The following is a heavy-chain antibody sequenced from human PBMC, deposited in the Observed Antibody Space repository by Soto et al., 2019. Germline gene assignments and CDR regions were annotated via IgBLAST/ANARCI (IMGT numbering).Heavy chain of an antibody. V-gene: IGHV1-3*01. CDR2: INAGNGKT. J-gene: IGHJ4*02. D-gene: IGHD5-18*01. CDR1: GYTFTSYA. Sequence: QVQLVQSGAEVKKPGASVKVSCKASGYTFTSYAMHWVRQAPGQRLEWMGWINAGNGKTKYSQKVQGRVTITRDTSASTPYMEQNSLRSEHTAVYYFARAFYSWALHFDYWCQETLLTVSS. CDR3: ARAFYSWALHFDY.